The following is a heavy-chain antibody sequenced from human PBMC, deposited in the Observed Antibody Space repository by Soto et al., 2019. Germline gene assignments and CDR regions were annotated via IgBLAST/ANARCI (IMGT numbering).Heavy chain of an antibody. J-gene: IGHJ5*02. CDR2: IYHSGST. CDR1: GGSISSGGYS. Sequence: SETLSLTCAVSGGSISSGGYSWSWIRQPPGKGLEWIGYIYHSGSTYYNPSLKSRVTISVDRSKNQFSLKLSSVTAEDTAVYYCARGLEQRATWFDPWGQGTLVTVSS. CDR3: ARGLEQRATWFDP. V-gene: IGHV4-30-2*01. D-gene: IGHD1-1*01.